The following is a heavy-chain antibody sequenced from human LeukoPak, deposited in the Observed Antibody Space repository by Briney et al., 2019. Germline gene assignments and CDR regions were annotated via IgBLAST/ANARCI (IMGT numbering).Heavy chain of an antibody. D-gene: IGHD1-14*01. J-gene: IGHJ4*02. CDR2: ISSSGSPV. V-gene: IGHV3-48*03. CDR1: GFTFSSYE. Sequence: GGSLRLSCAASGFTFSSYEMNGVRQAPGKGLEWVSYISSSGSPVYYPDSVKGRFSISRDNAKNSLYLQMNSLRVEDTAVYYCATKEGTRSDFDYWGQGILVTVSS. CDR3: ATKEGTRSDFDY.